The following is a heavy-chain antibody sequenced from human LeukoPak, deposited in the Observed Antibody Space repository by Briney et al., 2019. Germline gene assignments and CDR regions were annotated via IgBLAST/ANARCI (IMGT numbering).Heavy chain of an antibody. CDR1: GGSISSSSYY. J-gene: IGHJ5*02. D-gene: IGHD6-19*01. Sequence: SETLSLTCIVSGGSISSSSYYWGWIRQPPGKGLEWIGSIYYSGSTSYYPSLKSRVTISVDRSKNQFSLKLTSVTAADTAVYYCARGKVGVAGNSNWFDPWGQGTLVTVSS. V-gene: IGHV4-39*07. CDR2: IYYSGST. CDR3: ARGKVGVAGNSNWFDP.